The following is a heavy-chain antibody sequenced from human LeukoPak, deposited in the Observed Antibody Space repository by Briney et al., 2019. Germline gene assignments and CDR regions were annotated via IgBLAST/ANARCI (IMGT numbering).Heavy chain of an antibody. CDR1: GYSISSGYY. Sequence: SETLSLTCNVSGYSISSGYYWAWIRQSLGKGLEWIGSIYHSGSTYYNPSLKSRVTMSVDTSKKQFSLNLSSVTAADTAVYYCATTPREYSSTWYYFDYWGQGILVTVSS. D-gene: IGHD6-13*01. J-gene: IGHJ4*02. CDR3: ATTPREYSSTWYYFDY. CDR2: IYHSGST. V-gene: IGHV4-38-2*02.